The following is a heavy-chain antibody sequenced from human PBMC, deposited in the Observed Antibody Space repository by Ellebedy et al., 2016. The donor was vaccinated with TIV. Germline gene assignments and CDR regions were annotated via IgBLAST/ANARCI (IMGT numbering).Heavy chain of an antibody. CDR2: IKQDGSVK. V-gene: IGHV3-7*04. Sequence: GESLKISXAASGFTFSTYWMHWVRQPPGKGLEWVANIKQDGSVKYYVDSVKGRFTISRDNAKNSLYLQMNTLRAEDTAVYYCARALGGGDCYWGQGTLVTVSS. CDR3: ARALGGGDCY. J-gene: IGHJ4*02. CDR1: GFTFSTYW. D-gene: IGHD2-21*02.